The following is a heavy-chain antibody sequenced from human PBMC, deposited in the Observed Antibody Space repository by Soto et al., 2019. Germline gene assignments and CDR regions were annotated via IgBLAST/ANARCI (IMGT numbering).Heavy chain of an antibody. CDR2: IYYSGST. CDR3: ARQIAYSSREYFDY. D-gene: IGHD6-13*01. V-gene: IGHV4-39*01. J-gene: IGHJ4*02. CDR1: AGSISSSSYY. Sequence: SDTLSLTCTVSAGSISSSSYYWGWIRQPPGKGLEWIGSIYYSGSTYYNPSLKSRVTISVDTSKNQFSLKLSSVTAADTAVYYCARQIAYSSREYFDYWGQGTLVT.